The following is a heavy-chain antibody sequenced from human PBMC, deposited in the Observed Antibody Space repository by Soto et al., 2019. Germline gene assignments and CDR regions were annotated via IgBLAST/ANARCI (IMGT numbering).Heavy chain of an antibody. Sequence: ASVKVSCKASGYSFTNYYMHWVRQAPGQGLEWMGTINAGGGYTTYAQKFQGRVTITRDTSASTAYMELSSLRSEDTAVYYCSRDLTSGYWGQGTLVTVSS. V-gene: IGHV1-46*01. CDR3: SRDLTSGY. D-gene: IGHD3-9*01. J-gene: IGHJ4*02. CDR1: GYSFTNYY. CDR2: INAGGGYT.